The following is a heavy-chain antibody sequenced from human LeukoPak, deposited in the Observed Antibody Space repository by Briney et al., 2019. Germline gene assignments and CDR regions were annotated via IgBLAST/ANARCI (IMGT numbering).Heavy chain of an antibody. CDR1: GGSISSYY. CDR2: IYYSGST. D-gene: IGHD5-12*01. J-gene: IGHJ4*02. V-gene: IGHV4-59*01. Sequence: KSSETLSLTCTVSGGSISSYYWSWIRQPPGKGLEWIGYIYYSGSTNYNPSLKSRVTISVGTSKNQFSLKLSSVTAADMAVYYCARGGSDFDYWGQGTLVTVSS. CDR3: ARGGSDFDY.